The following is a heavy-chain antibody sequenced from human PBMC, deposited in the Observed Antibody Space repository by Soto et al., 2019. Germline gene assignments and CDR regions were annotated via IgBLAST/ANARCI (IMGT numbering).Heavy chain of an antibody. Sequence: GGSLRLSCAASGFTFDDYAMHWVRQAPGKGLEWVSGISWNSGSIGYADSVKGRFTISRDNAKNSLYLQMNSLRAEDTALYYCAKGVIYYYYMDVWGKGTTVTVSS. D-gene: IGHD3-10*01. CDR3: AKGVIYYYYMDV. V-gene: IGHV3-9*01. CDR1: GFTFDDYA. J-gene: IGHJ6*03. CDR2: ISWNSGSI.